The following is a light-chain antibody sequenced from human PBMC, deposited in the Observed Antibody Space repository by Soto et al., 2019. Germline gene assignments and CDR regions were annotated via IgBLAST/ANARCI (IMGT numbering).Light chain of an antibody. CDR3: SSSTVTATLVI. J-gene: IGLJ2*01. CDR2: EVS. Sequence: QSALTQPASVSGSPGQSITISCTGTTSDVGRYKFVSWYQHHPGKAPKLLIFEVSTRPSGVSSRFSGTESGNTASLTISGLQTEDEATYYCSSSTVTATLVIFVGGTKVTVL. V-gene: IGLV2-14*01. CDR1: TSDVGRYKF.